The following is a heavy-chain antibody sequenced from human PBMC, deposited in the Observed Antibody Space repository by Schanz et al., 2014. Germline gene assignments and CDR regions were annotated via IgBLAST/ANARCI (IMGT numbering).Heavy chain of an antibody. J-gene: IGHJ4*02. V-gene: IGHV1-8*01. CDR3: ARDGEAAAGCDY. CDR2: MNPNSGNT. CDR1: GYSLNELS. D-gene: IGHD6-13*01. Sequence: QVQLVQSGAEVKKPGASVKVSCKVSGYSLNELSMHWVRQAPGQGLEWMGWMNPNSGNTGYAQKFQGRVTMTRHTSISTAYMELSSLRSEDTAVYYCARDGEAAAGCDYWGQGTLVTVSS.